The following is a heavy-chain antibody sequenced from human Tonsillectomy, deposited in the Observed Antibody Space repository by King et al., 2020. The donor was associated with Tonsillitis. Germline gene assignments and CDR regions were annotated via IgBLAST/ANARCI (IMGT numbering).Heavy chain of an antibody. V-gene: IGHV3-9*01. J-gene: IGHJ4*02. D-gene: IGHD5-12*01. CDR2: ISWNSGSI. Sequence: VQLVESGGGLVQPGRSLRLSCAASGFTFDDYAMHWVRQAPGKGLEWVSGISWNSGSIGYADSVKGRFTISRDNAKNSLYLQMNSLRAEDTALYYCAKDKPQSGYSGYEFDYWGQGTLVTVSS. CDR1: GFTFDDYA. CDR3: AKDKPQSGYSGYEFDY.